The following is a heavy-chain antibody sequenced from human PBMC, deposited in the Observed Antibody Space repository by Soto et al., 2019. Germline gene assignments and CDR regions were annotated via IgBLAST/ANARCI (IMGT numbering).Heavy chain of an antibody. CDR3: AGGSASVTQVPLRD. J-gene: IGHJ4*02. D-gene: IGHD2-21*02. CDR1: GGTFSTYS. CDR2: IIPTYDSP. V-gene: IGHV1-69*06. Sequence: VQLVQSGAEVRQPGSSVRVSCKASGGTFSTYSVTWVRQAPGQGLEWMGGIIPTYDSPYYAQKFLGRVSLTADTSTNTAYMVVSRLTSEDTAVYFCAGGSASVTQVPLRDWGQGTLVLVSS.